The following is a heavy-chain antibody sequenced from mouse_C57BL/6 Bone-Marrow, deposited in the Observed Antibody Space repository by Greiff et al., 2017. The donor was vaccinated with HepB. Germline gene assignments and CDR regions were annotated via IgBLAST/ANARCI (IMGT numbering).Heavy chain of an antibody. CDR1: GFSLTSYG. J-gene: IGHJ3*01. D-gene: IGHD2-9*01. CDR2: IWSDGST. CDR3: ARPPTMVTTGFAY. Sequence: VQLKESGPGLVAPSQSLSITCTVSGFSLTSYGVHWVRQPPGKGLEWLVVIWSDGSTTYNSALKSRLSISKDNSKSQVFFKMNSLQTDDTAMYYCARPPTMVTTGFAYWGQGTLVTVSA. V-gene: IGHV2-6*03.